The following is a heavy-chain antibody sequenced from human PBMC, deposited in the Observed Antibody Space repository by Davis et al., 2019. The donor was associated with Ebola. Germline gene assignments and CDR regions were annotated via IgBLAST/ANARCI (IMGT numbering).Heavy chain of an antibody. Sequence: SVKVSCQASRYTFTNYYMHWVRQPPGQGREWMGLVNPNDGRTIYEQKFQGRVTVTRDTSTTTVYMDLSSPRSEDTALYYCTTPGGQDSGYDVFDIWGQGTMVTVSS. CDR2: VNPNDGRT. D-gene: IGHD5-12*01. V-gene: IGHV1-46*03. CDR3: TTPGGQDSGYDVFDI. CDR1: RYTFTNYY. J-gene: IGHJ3*02.